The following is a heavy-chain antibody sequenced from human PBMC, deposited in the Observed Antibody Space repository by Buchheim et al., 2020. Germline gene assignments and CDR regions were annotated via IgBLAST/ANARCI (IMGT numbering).Heavy chain of an antibody. J-gene: IGHJ4*02. CDR3: ASGTILWFRTIDF. Sequence: QLQLQESGPGLVKPSETLSLTCFVSGDSIGSSSYYWGWVRQSPGKGLEWIAIAYYTGTTFYNPSLKSRVPIPIETSKSQFSLKMNSVTAADTAVYYCASGTILWFRTIDFWGQGAL. CDR2: AYYTGTT. V-gene: IGHV4-39*01. D-gene: IGHD3-10*01. CDR1: GDSIGSSSYY.